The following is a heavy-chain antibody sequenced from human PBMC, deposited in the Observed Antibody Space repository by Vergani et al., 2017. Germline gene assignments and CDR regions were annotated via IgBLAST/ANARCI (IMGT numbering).Heavy chain of an antibody. J-gene: IGHJ5*02. Sequence: EVQLEESGGGLVLPGRSLRLSCVAFGFTSAGYAMHWVRQAPGKGLEWVSGISGNSNSIGYADSVKGRFPISRDNAKYSLYLQMNSLRAEDTVSYYCAKDLGTSSGGGWFDPWGQGTLVTVSS. D-gene: IGHD6-6*01. CDR1: GFTSAGYA. V-gene: IGHV3-9*02. CDR3: AKDLGTSSGGGWFDP. CDR2: ISGNSNSI.